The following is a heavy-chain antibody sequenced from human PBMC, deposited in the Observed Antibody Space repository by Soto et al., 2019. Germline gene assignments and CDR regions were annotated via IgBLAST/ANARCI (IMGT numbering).Heavy chain of an antibody. CDR3: AKVSRRGSAIDFDY. J-gene: IGHJ4*02. CDR1: GYTFSTYD. Sequence: QVQLVQSGAEVKKPGASVKVSCKASGYTFSTYDINWVRQATGQGLEWMGWMDPSSGNTGYAQTFQGRVTMTRNTAINTAYMELSSLRSEDTAVYYCAKVSRRGSAIDFDYWGQGTLVTVSS. D-gene: IGHD3-10*01. CDR2: MDPSSGNT. V-gene: IGHV1-8*01.